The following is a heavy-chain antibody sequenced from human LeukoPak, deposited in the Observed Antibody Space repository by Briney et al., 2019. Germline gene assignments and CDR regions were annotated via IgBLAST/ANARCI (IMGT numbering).Heavy chain of an antibody. CDR2: ISSSGGTT. CDR1: GFTFSTYA. Sequence: PGGSLRLSCAASGFTFSTYAMHWVRQAPGMGLEYVSAISSSGGTTYYANSVKGRFAISRDNSKNTLYLQMGSLRAEDMAVYYCARADYDSGGYYADYWGQGALVTVSS. V-gene: IGHV3-64*01. J-gene: IGHJ4*02. D-gene: IGHD3-22*01. CDR3: ARADYDSGGYYADY.